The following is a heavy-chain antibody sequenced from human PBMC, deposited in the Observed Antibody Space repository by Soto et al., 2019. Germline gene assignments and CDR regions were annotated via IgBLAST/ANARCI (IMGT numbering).Heavy chain of an antibody. CDR2: ISYDGSNK. CDR3: AKESGSGSYSAPFDY. D-gene: IGHD3-10*01. Sequence: GGSLRLSCAASGFTFSSYGMHWVRQAPGKGLEWVAVISYDGSNKYYADSVKGRFTISRDNSKNTLYLQMNSLRAEDTAVYYCAKESGSGSYSAPFDYWGQGTLVTVSS. V-gene: IGHV3-30*18. J-gene: IGHJ4*02. CDR1: GFTFSSYG.